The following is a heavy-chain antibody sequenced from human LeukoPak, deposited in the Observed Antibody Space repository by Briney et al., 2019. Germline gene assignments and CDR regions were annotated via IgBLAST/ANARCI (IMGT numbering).Heavy chain of an antibody. V-gene: IGHV3-48*03. CDR3: ARDRWVANKFEGHFDV. CDR2: ITTTGSRI. CDR1: GFTVSSFY. Sequence: GGTLRLSCAASGFTVSSFYMNWVRQAPGKGLEWVSYITTTGSRIYYAESVKGRFTISRDNAENSLYLQMNSLRAEDTAVYYCARDRWVANKFEGHFDVWGQGTLVTVSS. D-gene: IGHD5-12*01. J-gene: IGHJ5*02.